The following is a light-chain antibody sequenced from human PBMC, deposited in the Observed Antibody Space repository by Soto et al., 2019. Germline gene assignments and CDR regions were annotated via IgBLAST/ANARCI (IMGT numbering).Light chain of an antibody. CDR1: QSVSSRF. J-gene: IGKJ1*01. Sequence: EIVLTQSPGTLSLSPCERATLSFRASQSVSSRFLAWYQQKPGQAPRLLIYGASTRATGIPARFSGSGSGTEFTLTISSLQSEDFAVYYCQQYNNWRTFGQGTKVDI. CDR2: GAS. CDR3: QQYNNWRT. V-gene: IGKV3-15*01.